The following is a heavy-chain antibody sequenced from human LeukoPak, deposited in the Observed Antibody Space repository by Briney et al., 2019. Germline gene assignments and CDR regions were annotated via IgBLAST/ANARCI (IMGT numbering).Heavy chain of an antibody. CDR3: AKSYYTILTGYYHYFDY. Sequence: SETLSLTCTVSGGSVSGSSYYWSWIRQPPGKGLEWIGEINHSGSTNYNPSLKSRVTISVDTSKNHFSLKLSSVTAADTAVYFCAKSYYTILTGYYHYFDYWGQGTLVTVSS. J-gene: IGHJ4*02. D-gene: IGHD3-9*01. CDR1: GGSVSGSSYY. CDR2: INHSGST. V-gene: IGHV4-61*03.